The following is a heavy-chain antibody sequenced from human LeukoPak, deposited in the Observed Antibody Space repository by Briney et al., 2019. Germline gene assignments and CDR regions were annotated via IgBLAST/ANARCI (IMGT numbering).Heavy chain of an antibody. CDR1: GGSFSGYY. CDR2: INHSGST. V-gene: IGHV4-34*01. J-gene: IGHJ6*02. Sequence: SETLSLTRAVYGGSFSGYYWSWIRQPPGKGLEWIGEINHSGSTNYNPSLKSRVTISVDTSKNQFSLKLSSVTAADTAVYYCARVRVVFGVVITGYYYYGMDVWGQGTTVTVSS. CDR3: ARVRVVFGVVITGYYYYGMDV. D-gene: IGHD3-3*01.